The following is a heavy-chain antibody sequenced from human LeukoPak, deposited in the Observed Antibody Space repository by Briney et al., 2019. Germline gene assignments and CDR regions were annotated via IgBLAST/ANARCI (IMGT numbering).Heavy chain of an antibody. CDR2: IIPILGIA. Sequence: GASVKVSCKASGGTFSSYAISRVRQAPGQGLEWMGRIIPILGIANYAQKFQGRVTITADKSTSTAYMELSSLRSEDTAVYYCAGRIVATIAYYFDYWGQGTLVTVSS. CDR1: GGTFSSYA. CDR3: AGRIVATIAYYFDY. D-gene: IGHD5-12*01. V-gene: IGHV1-69*04. J-gene: IGHJ4*02.